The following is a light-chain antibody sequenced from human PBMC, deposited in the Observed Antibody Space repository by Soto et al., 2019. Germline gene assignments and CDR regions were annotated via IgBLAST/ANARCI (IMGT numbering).Light chain of an antibody. CDR3: ASLTTTSFG. J-gene: IGLJ1*01. V-gene: IGLV2-14*01. CDR1: TSDGGAYNF. CDR2: EVS. Sequence: QSVLTQPASLSGSPGQSITIPCTATTSDGGAYNFVTWYQHHPDKAPKLMISEVSNRPSGVSDRFSGSKSGNTASLTISGLQAEDEADYYCASLTTTSFGFGTGTKVTVL.